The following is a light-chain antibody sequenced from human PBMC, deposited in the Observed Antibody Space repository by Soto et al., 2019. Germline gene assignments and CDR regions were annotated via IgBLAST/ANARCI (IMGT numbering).Light chain of an antibody. J-gene: IGKJ3*01. CDR3: QQTYSSST. Sequence: DIQMTQSPSSLSASVGDRVTITCRASQSISNNLNWYHQKSGKPPKLLIFAASTLQSGVPSRFSGGGSGTDFTLTINSLQPEDFATYYCQQTYSSSTFGPGTKVDIK. V-gene: IGKV1-39*01. CDR1: QSISNN. CDR2: AAS.